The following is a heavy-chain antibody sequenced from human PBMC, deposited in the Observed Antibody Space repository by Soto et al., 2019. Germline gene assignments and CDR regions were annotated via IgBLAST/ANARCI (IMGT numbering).Heavy chain of an antibody. CDR3: ARDRAANTPAEITIFEN. V-gene: IGHV6-1*01. CDR1: GDSVSSNSAA. CDR2: TYYRSKWYN. Sequence: PSQTLSLTCVISGDSVSSNSAAWNWIRQSPSRGLEWLGRTYYRSKWYNDYAVSVKSRITINPDTSKNQFSLQLNSVTPEDTAVYYCARDRAANTPAEITIFENWGQGTLVTSPQ. J-gene: IGHJ4*02. D-gene: IGHD3-3*01.